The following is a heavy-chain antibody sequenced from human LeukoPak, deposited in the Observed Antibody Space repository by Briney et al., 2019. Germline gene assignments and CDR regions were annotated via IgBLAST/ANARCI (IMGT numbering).Heavy chain of an antibody. CDR2: IRKDGSYN. Sequence: PGGSLRLSCAASGFILSNYGMHWVRQAPGKGLEWVAYIRKDGSYNLYADSVKGRFTISRDNSKNMLYLLMNSLRAEDTALYYCAKDWGYCSGTSCPTFDYWGQGTLVTVSS. CDR3: AKDWGYCSGTSCPTFDY. CDR1: GFILSNYG. J-gene: IGHJ4*02. V-gene: IGHV3-30*02. D-gene: IGHD2-2*01.